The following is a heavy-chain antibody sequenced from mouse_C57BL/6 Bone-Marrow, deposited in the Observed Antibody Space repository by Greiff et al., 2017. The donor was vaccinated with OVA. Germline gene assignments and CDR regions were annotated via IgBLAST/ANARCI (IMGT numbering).Heavy chain of an antibody. CDR1: GYTFTSYW. J-gene: IGHJ3*01. D-gene: IGHD1-1*01. Sequence: QVQLQQPGAELVMPGASVKLSCKASGYTFTSYWMHWVKQRPGQGLEWIGEIDPSDSYTNYNQKFKGKSTLTVDKSSSTAYMQLSSLTSEDSAVYYCARLDYGRGAYWGQGTLVTVSA. CDR3: ARLDYGRGAY. V-gene: IGHV1-69*01. CDR2: IDPSDSYT.